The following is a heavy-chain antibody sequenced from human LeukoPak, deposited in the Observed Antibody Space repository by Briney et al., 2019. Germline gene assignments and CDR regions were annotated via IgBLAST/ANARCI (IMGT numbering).Heavy chain of an antibody. CDR2: ISSSSSTI. Sequence: GGSLRLSCAASGFTFSSYAMSWVRQAPGKGLEWVSYISSSSSTIYYADSVKGRFTISRDNAKNSLYLQMNSLRAEDTAVYYCARDRAPMTYDSSGYQPVDYWGQGTLVTVSS. V-gene: IGHV3-48*04. J-gene: IGHJ4*02. D-gene: IGHD3-22*01. CDR1: GFTFSSYA. CDR3: ARDRAPMTYDSSGYQPVDY.